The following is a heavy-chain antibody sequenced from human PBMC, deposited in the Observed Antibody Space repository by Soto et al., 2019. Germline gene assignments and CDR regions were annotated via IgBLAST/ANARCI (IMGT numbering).Heavy chain of an antibody. Sequence: EVQLVESGGGLVQPGGSLRLSCAASGFTFSSYWMNWVRQAPGKGLEWVANIKQDGTEKQYVDSVKDRFTISRDNAKSSLHLQLNSLRADDTAVYYCAGGTGWFIVDWGQGTLVTVSS. D-gene: IGHD6-19*01. CDR1: GFTFSSYW. CDR2: IKQDGTEK. V-gene: IGHV3-7*02. J-gene: IGHJ4*02. CDR3: AGGTGWFIVD.